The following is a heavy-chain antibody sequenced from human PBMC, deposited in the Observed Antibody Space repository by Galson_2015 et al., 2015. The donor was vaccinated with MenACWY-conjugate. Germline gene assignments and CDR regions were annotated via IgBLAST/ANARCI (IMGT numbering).Heavy chain of an antibody. D-gene: IGHD3-10*01. CDR1: GFSLGTSGMC. J-gene: IGHJ3*02. V-gene: IGHV2-70*01. Sequence: PALVTPTPPLTLTCTFSGFSLGTSGMCVSWIRQPPGKALEGLAPIARDAANYYSTSLKTRLTISKDSSKNQVVLTMTNMDPVDTATYYCARINSRYVSGSPNAFDIWGQGTMVTVSS. CDR3: ARINSRYVSGSPNAFDI. CDR2: IARDAAN.